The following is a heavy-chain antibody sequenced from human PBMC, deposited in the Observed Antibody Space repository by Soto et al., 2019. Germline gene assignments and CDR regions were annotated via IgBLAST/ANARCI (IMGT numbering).Heavy chain of an antibody. CDR1: GGSISSGGYS. D-gene: IGHD5-18*01. CDR3: ARRYGKNAFDI. V-gene: IGHV4-30-4*08. J-gene: IGHJ3*02. Sequence: SETLSLTCAVSGGSISSGGYSWTWIRQPPGKGLEWIGYIYYSGSTYYNPSLKSRVTISVDTSKNQFSLKLSSVTAADTAVYYCARRYGKNAFDIWGQGTMVTVSS. CDR2: IYYSGST.